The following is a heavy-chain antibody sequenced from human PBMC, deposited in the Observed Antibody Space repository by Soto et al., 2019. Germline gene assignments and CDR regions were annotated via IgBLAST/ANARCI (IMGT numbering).Heavy chain of an antibody. Sequence: QVQLVQSGAEVKKPGSSVKVSCKASGGTFSSYAISWVRQAPGQGLEWMGGIIPIFGTANYAQKFQGRVTIXXDXSTXTAYLERSSLRSEDTAVYYCARRYGSGSQADHFDYWGQGTLVTVSS. CDR3: ARRYGSGSQADHFDY. J-gene: IGHJ4*02. CDR2: IIPIFGTA. D-gene: IGHD3-10*01. CDR1: GGTFSSYA. V-gene: IGHV1-69*05.